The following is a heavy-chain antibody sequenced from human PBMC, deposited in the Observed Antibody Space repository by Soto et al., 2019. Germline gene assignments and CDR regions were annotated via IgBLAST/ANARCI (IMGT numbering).Heavy chain of an antibody. CDR3: TTEHYYDSSGYYPGWYFDL. Sequence: EVQLLEAGGGLVKPGRSRRLPGSASGFPFSNAWMSWVRQAPGKGLECVGRINIKTDGETTDYAAAVKGRFTISRDDTKNTLYLQMKSLKTENTAVYYCTTEHYYDSSGYYPGWYFDLWGRGTLFTVSS. V-gene: IGHV3-15*01. CDR1: GFPFSNAW. D-gene: IGHD3-22*01. J-gene: IGHJ2*01. CDR2: INIKTDGETT.